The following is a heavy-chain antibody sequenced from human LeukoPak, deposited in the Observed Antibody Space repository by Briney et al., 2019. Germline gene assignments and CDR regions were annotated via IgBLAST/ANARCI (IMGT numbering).Heavy chain of an antibody. CDR1: GYTFTGYY. CDR3: ARDRGLDIAAAGKFRHYYYYMDV. CDR2: INPNSGGT. D-gene: IGHD6-13*01. J-gene: IGHJ6*03. V-gene: IGHV1-2*02. Sequence: ASVKVSCKASGYTFTGYYMHWVRQAPGQGLEWMGWINPNSGGTNYAQKFQGRVTMTRDTSISTAYMELSRLRSDDTAVYYCARDRGLDIAAAGKFRHYYYYMDVWGKGTTVTISS.